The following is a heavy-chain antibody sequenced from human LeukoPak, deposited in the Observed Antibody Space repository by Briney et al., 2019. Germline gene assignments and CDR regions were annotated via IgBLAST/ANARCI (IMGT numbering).Heavy chain of an antibody. CDR2: IYYSGST. Sequence: TSETLSLTCTVSGGSISSGDYYWSWIRQPPGKGLEWIGYIYYSGSTYYNPSLKGRVTISVDTSKNQFSLKLSSVTAADTAVYYCAGEQRTISTVTDYWGQGTLVTVSS. CDR3: AGEQRTISTVTDY. D-gene: IGHD4-17*01. CDR1: GGSISSGDYY. V-gene: IGHV4-30-4*01. J-gene: IGHJ4*02.